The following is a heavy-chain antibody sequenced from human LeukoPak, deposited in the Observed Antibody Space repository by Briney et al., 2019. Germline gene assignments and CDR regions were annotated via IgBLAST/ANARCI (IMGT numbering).Heavy chain of an antibody. D-gene: IGHD2-2*01. CDR3: ARAILGYCSSTSCPRGGFDY. CDR1: GFTFSSYA. CDR2: ISYDGSNK. V-gene: IGHV3-30*04. J-gene: IGHJ4*02. Sequence: PGGSLRLSCAASGFTFSSYAMHWVRQAPGKGLEWVAVISYDGSNKYCADSVKGRFTISRDNSKNTLYLQMNSLRAEDTAVYYCARAILGYCSSTSCPRGGFDYWGQGTLVTVSS.